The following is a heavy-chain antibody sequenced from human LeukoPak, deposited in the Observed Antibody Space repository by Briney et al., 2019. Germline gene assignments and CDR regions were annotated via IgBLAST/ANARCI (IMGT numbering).Heavy chain of an antibody. CDR1: GYTFTSYY. CDR3: AIQRDSSGWPLFDY. J-gene: IGHJ4*02. Sequence: ASVKVSSKASGYTFTSYYMHWVRHAPGQGLEWMGIINPSGGSTSYAQKFQGRVTMTRDMATSTVYMELSSLRSEDTAVYYCAIQRDSSGWPLFDYWGQGTLVTVSS. D-gene: IGHD6-19*01. CDR2: INPSGGST. V-gene: IGHV1-46*01.